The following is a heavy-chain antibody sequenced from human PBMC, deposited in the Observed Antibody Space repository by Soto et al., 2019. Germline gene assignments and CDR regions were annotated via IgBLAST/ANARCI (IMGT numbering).Heavy chain of an antibody. CDR2: IYHSGST. Sequence: SATLSLTCAVSGGSISSGGYSWSWIRQPPGKGLEWIGYIYHSGSTYYNPSLKSRVTISVDTSKNQFSLKLSSVTTADTAVYYCARGRFDFIWGTPAPYLDYWGQGALVTVSS. V-gene: IGHV4-30-2*02. D-gene: IGHD3-16*01. J-gene: IGHJ4*02. CDR3: ARGRFDFIWGTPAPYLDY. CDR1: GGSISSGGYS.